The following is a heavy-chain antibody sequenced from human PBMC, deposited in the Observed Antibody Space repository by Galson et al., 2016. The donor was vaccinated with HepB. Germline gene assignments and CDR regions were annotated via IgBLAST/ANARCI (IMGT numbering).Heavy chain of an antibody. D-gene: IGHD1-26*01. Sequence: SLRLSCAASGFTFSSYIMHWVRQAPGKGLEWVTLISYDGSNKHYADSVKGRFTISRDNSKNTLYLQMNSLRAEDTAVYYCARDYEGGTYSGHYFRSWGQGTLVTVSS. CDR3: ARDYEGGTYSGHYFRS. J-gene: IGHJ4*02. V-gene: IGHV3-30-3*01. CDR1: GFTFSSYI. CDR2: ISYDGSNK.